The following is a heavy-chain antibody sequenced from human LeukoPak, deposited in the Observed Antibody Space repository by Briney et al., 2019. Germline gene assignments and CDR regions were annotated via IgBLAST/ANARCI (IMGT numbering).Heavy chain of an antibody. V-gene: IGHV3-21*01. CDR3: ARVDSSSWYEEGDY. CDR2: ISSSSSYI. CDR1: GFTFSSYS. D-gene: IGHD6-13*01. J-gene: IGHJ4*02. Sequence: GGSLRLSCAASGFTFSSYSMNWVRQAPGKGLEWVSSISSSSSYIYYAGSVKGRFTISRDNAKNSLYLQVNSLRAEDTAVYYCARVDSSSWYEEGDYWGQGTLVTVSS.